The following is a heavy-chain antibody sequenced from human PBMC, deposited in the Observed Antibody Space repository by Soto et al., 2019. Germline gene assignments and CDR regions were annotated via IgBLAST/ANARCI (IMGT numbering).Heavy chain of an antibody. D-gene: IGHD1-1*01. CDR1: GVTFSDSA. CDR2: IRGRADNYAT. CDR3: SRLEGTVHNYYGMDV. V-gene: IGHV3-73*01. Sequence: GGSLRLSCAASGVTFSDSAIHWFGQGSGKGLEWVGRIRGRADNYATAYAASVKGRFTISRDDSKSTAYLQMNNLKSEDTAMYYCSRLEGTVHNYYGMDVWGQGTTVTVFS. J-gene: IGHJ6*02.